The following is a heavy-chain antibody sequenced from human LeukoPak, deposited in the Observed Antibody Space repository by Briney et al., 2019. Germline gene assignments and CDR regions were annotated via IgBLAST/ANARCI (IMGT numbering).Heavy chain of an antibody. V-gene: IGHV4-34*01. CDR1: GGCFSGYY. CDR2: INHSGST. CDR3: ARGRGLLGRNWFDP. D-gene: IGHD3-22*01. Sequence: TASETLSLTCAVYGGCFSGYYWSWIRQPPGKGLEWIGEINHSGSTNYNPSLKSRVTISVDTSKNQFSLKLSSVTAADTAVYYCARGRGLLGRNWFDPWGQGTLVTVSS. J-gene: IGHJ5*02.